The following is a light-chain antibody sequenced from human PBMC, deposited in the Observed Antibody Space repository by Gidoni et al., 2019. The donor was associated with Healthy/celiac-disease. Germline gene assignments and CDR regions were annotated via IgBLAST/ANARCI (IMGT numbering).Light chain of an antibody. CDR1: QSVSSN. Sequence: EIVMTQSPVTLSVSPGETATLSCRASQSVSSNLAWYQQKHGQAPRLLIYGASTRATGIPARFSGSGSGTEFTLTISSLQYEDFEVYYCQQYNNWPRTFGQGTKVEIK. V-gene: IGKV3-15*01. J-gene: IGKJ1*01. CDR2: GAS. CDR3: QQYNNWPRT.